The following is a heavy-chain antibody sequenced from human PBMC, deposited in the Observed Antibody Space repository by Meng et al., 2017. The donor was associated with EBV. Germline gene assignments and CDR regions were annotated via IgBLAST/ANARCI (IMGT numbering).Heavy chain of an antibody. CDR3: ASESGRGFTPDF. J-gene: IGHJ4*02. CDR1: GGPFRSDA. Sequence: QVQVERSGAGVKRTGSSVNIACMTSGGPFRSDAVSWVRQGPGQGLEWLGGLIPMSGAPHYAQKFQDRVTITADEYTRTHYMELSSLRSDDTAMYYCASESGRGFTPDFWGQGTLVTVSS. CDR2: LIPMSGAP. D-gene: IGHD3-10*01. V-gene: IGHV1-69*01.